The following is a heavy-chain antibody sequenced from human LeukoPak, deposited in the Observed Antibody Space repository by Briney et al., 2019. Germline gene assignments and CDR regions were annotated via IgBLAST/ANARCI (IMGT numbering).Heavy chain of an antibody. J-gene: IGHJ4*02. CDR1: GFTFSSYW. D-gene: IGHD3-16*01. CDR3: AGGGELDY. V-gene: IGHV3-7*01. Sequence: GSLRLSCTASGFTFSSYWMTWVRQAPGKGLEWVANIKEDGSEKFYVDSVKGRFTISRDNAKNSLYLQMNNLRAEDTAVYYCAGGGELDYWGQGTLVAVSS. CDR2: IKEDGSEK.